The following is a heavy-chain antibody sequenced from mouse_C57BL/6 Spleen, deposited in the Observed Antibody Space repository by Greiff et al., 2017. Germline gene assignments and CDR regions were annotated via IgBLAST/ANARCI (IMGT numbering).Heavy chain of an antibody. J-gene: IGHJ2*01. D-gene: IGHD2-1*01. CDR1: GYTFTSYW. CDR3: AGRGGYDNYPLDY. CDR2: IDPSDSGT. Sequence: QVQLQQPGAELVRPGSSVKLSCKASGYTFTSYWMHWVKQRPIQGLEWIGNIDPSDSGTHYNQKFKDKATLTVDKSSSTAYMQLSSLTSEDSAVYYCAGRGGYDNYPLDYWGQGTTLTVSA. V-gene: IGHV1-52*01.